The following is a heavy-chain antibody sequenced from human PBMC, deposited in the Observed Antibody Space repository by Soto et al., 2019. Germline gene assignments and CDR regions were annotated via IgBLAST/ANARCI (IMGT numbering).Heavy chain of an antibody. CDR3: ATEELCGADCYFFKH. Sequence: EVQLLETGGGSVHVGGSLRLSCAVSGFNLRNYEMNRVRQVPGKGLEWISKISGSNNNIYYADSVQGRFTISRDNANNVLFLQMTSLRAEDTATYHCATEELCGADCYFFKHWGQGTLVTVSS. J-gene: IGHJ4*02. V-gene: IGHV3-48*03. D-gene: IGHD2-21*02. CDR1: GFNLRNYE. CDR2: ISGSNNNI.